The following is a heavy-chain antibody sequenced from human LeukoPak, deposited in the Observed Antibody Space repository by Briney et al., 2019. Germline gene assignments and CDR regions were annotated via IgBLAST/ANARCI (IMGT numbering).Heavy chain of an antibody. V-gene: IGHV4-30-4*08. CDR3: ARGEYYYDRSGYRNSGDAFDI. CDR1: GGSISSGDYY. Sequence: PSQTLSLTCTVSGGSISSGDYYWRSIRQPPGKGLEWIGYIYYSGSTYYNPSLKSRVTISVDTSKNQFSLKLSSVTAADTAVYYCARGEYYYDRSGYRNSGDAFDIWGQGTMVTVSS. D-gene: IGHD3-22*01. CDR2: IYYSGST. J-gene: IGHJ3*02.